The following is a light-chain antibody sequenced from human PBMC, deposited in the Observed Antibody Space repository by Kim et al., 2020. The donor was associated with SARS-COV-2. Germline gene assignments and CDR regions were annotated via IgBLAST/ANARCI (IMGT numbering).Light chain of an antibody. CDR3: QVWDSSRHRV. CDR1: NIGSKS. CDR2: YDR. J-gene: IGLJ2*01. Sequence: SSELTQPPSVSVAPGKTASITCGGNNIGSKSVHWYQQKPGQAPVLVIYYDRDRPSGISERFSGSNSGNTATLTISRVEAGDEADYYCQVWDSSRHRVFGGGTKVTVL. V-gene: IGLV3-21*04.